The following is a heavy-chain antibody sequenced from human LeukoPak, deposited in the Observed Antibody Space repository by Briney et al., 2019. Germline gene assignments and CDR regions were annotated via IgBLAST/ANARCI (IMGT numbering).Heavy chain of an antibody. D-gene: IGHD6-13*01. Sequence: GRSLRLSCAASGFTFSSYGMHWVRQAPGKGLEWVAVISYDGSNKYYADSVKGRFTISRDNSKNTLYLQMNSLRAEDTAVYYCAKDRGPLSRHKGPRQQLAPVWFDPWGQGTLVTVSS. J-gene: IGHJ5*02. CDR2: ISYDGSNK. CDR3: AKDRGPLSRHKGPRQQLAPVWFDP. CDR1: GFTFSSYG. V-gene: IGHV3-30*18.